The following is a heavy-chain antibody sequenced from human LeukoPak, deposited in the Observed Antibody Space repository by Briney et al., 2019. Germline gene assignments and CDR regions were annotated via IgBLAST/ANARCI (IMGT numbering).Heavy chain of an antibody. CDR1: GGTFSSYA. Sequence: SVKVSCKASGGTFSSYAISWVRQAPGQGLEWMGGIIPIFGTANYAQKFQGRVTITADESTSTAYMELSSLRSEDTAVYYCASAHRNLYCGGDCHTTPFDYWGQGTLVTVSS. J-gene: IGHJ4*02. V-gene: IGHV1-69*13. CDR3: ASAHRNLYCGGDCHTTPFDY. D-gene: IGHD2-21*02. CDR2: IIPIFGTA.